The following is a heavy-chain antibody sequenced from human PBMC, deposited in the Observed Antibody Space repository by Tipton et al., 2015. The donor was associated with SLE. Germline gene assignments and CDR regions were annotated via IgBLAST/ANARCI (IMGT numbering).Heavy chain of an antibody. Sequence: LSCAVYGGSFSGYYWSWIRQPPGKGLEWIGEINHSGSTNYNPSLKSRVTISVDTSKNQFSLKLSSVTAADTAVYYCARGRSRDAFDIWGQGTMVTVSS. CDR3: ARGRSRDAFDI. CDR1: GGSFSGYY. V-gene: IGHV4-34*01. J-gene: IGHJ3*02. D-gene: IGHD6-13*01. CDR2: INHSGST.